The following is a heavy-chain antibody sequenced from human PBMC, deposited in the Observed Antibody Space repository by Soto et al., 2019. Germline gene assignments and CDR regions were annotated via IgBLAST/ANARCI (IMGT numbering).Heavy chain of an antibody. CDR2: IYYSGST. J-gene: IGHJ5*02. D-gene: IGHD6-6*01. CDR1: GGSISSYY. Sequence: QVQLQESGPGLVKPSETLSLTCTVSGGSISSYYWSWIRQPPGKGLEWIGYIYYSGSTNYNPSLKSRVTISVYTSKNQFSLKLSSVTAADTAVYYCARLIAARVSWFDPWGQGTLVTVSS. CDR3: ARLIAARVSWFDP. V-gene: IGHV4-59*01.